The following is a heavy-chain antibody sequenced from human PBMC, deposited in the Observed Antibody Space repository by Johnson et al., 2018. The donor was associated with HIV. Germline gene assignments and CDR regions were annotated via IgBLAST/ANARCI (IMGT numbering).Heavy chain of an antibody. Sequence: QVQLVESGGGVVQPRRSLRLSCAASGFTFSNYGMHWVRQAPGKGLEWVAVISYDGSNKYYADSVKGRFTISRDNSKNRLYLQMNSLRVEDTAVYYCARPDYDILTGAFDIWGQGTMVTVSS. CDR1: GFTFSNYG. CDR2: ISYDGSNK. J-gene: IGHJ3*02. CDR3: ARPDYDILTGAFDI. D-gene: IGHD3-9*01. V-gene: IGHV3-30*13.